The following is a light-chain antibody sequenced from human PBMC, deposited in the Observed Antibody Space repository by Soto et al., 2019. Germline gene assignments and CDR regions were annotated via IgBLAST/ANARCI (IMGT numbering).Light chain of an antibody. Sequence: DIQMTQSPSTLSASVGDRVTITCRASQSVSSWLAWFQQKPGKAPKLLIYKASSLQSGVSSRFSGGGSGTAFTLTNSSLQPDDFATYYCQQYKSYWTVGPGTKVEIK. CDR3: QQYKSYWT. CDR2: KAS. CDR1: QSVSSW. J-gene: IGKJ1*01. V-gene: IGKV1-5*03.